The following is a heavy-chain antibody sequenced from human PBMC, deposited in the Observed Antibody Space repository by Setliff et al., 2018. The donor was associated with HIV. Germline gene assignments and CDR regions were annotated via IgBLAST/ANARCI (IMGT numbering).Heavy chain of an antibody. D-gene: IGHD4-4*01. Sequence: SETLSLTCAVSGYPIIEAYYWLWIRQSPTKGLEYIGIIFRGVTTYYNPSLRSRVALSMDTSKNQFSLRLSSVTAADTAIYYCARADSRRGAGYQYTDVWGKGTTVTVSS. CDR1: GYPIIEAYY. CDR3: ARADSRRGAGYQYTDV. V-gene: IGHV4-38-2*01. CDR2: IFRGVTT. J-gene: IGHJ6*03.